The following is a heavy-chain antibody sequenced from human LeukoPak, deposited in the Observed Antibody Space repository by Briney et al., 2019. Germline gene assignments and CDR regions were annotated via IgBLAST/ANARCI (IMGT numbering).Heavy chain of an antibody. Sequence: GGSLRLSCAASGFTFSSSWMHWVRQAPGKGLVWVSRIKSDGSITDYADSVQGRVTISRDNAKNTLYLQMNSLRAEDTAVYYCARDGDGYNYKLDYWGQGTLVTVSS. D-gene: IGHD5-24*01. CDR2: IKSDGSIT. CDR1: GFTFSSSW. CDR3: ARDGDGYNYKLDY. J-gene: IGHJ4*02. V-gene: IGHV3-74*01.